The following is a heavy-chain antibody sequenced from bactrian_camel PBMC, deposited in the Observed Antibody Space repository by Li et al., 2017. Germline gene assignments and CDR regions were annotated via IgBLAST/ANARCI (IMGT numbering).Heavy chain of an antibody. CDR1: GHTHC. J-gene: IGHJ4*01. V-gene: IGHV3S53*01. D-gene: IGHD2*01. Sequence: HVQLVESGGGLVQPGGSLRLSSAASGHTHCMGWFRQAPGKEREGVALVDNNGSPSYADSVKGRFTISKGNAKNTALLQMNSLKLEDTAVYYCMDIGLNYWGQGTQVTVS. CDR2: VDNNGSP. CDR3: MDIGLNY.